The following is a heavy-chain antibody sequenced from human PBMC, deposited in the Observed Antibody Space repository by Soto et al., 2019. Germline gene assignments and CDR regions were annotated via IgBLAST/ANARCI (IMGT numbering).Heavy chain of an antibody. J-gene: IGHJ4*02. D-gene: IGHD3-10*01. CDR1: GGSFSGYY. CDR3: ARVRGSGSYTDY. CDR2: INHSGST. Sequence: SETLSLTCAVYGGSFSGYYWSWIRQPPGKGLEWIGEINHSGSTNCNPSLKSRVTISVDTSKNQFSLKLSSVTATDTAVYYCARVRGSGSYTDYWGQGTLVTVSS. V-gene: IGHV4-34*01.